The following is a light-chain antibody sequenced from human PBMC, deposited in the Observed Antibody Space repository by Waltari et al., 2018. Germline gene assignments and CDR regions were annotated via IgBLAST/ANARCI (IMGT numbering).Light chain of an antibody. Sequence: DIQVTQSPSSLSASVGDRVTITCRTSQTIPNYLNWYQQKPGKAPQLLIYAASNLQSGVPSRFSGSGSGTDFTLTISSLQPDDFATYFCQQTYSVPLTFGGGTRVEIK. V-gene: IGKV1-39*01. J-gene: IGKJ4*01. CDR3: QQTYSVPLT. CDR2: AAS. CDR1: QTIPNY.